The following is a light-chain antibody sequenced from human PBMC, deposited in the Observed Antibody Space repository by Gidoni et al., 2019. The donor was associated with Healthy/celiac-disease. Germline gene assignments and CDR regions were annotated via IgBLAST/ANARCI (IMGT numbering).Light chain of an antibody. J-gene: IGKJ2*01. CDR2: GAS. V-gene: IGKV3-20*01. Sequence: EIVLTQSPGALSWSPGERATLSCRASQSVSCSYLAWYQQKPGQAPRLLIYGASSRATGIPDRFSGSGSGTDFTLTISRLEPEDFAVYYCQQYGSSPPMYTFGQGTKLEIK. CDR3: QQYGSSPPMYT. CDR1: QSVSCSY.